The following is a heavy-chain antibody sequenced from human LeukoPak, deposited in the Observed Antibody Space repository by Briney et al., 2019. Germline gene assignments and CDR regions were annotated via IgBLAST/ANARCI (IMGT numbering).Heavy chain of an antibody. CDR1: GYSFSTYG. Sequence: ASVKVSCKASGYSFSTYGISWVRQAPGQGLEWMGWISAYNGNTNYAQKLQGRVTMTTDTSTSTAYMELRSLRSDDTAVYYCARARITGTTPFDYWGQGTLVTVSS. D-gene: IGHD1-20*01. V-gene: IGHV1-18*01. CDR2: ISAYNGNT. J-gene: IGHJ4*02. CDR3: ARARITGTTPFDY.